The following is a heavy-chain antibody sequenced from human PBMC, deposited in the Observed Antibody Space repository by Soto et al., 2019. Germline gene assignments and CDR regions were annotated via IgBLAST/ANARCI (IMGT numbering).Heavy chain of an antibody. CDR2: IYYSGST. Sequence: TTPHSNIVSAGSISNLGYHRVSNRQPPGKGLEWIGYIYYSGSTYYNPSLKSRVTISVDTSKNQFSLKLSSVTAADTAVYYCARDGGYCSGGSCYPWFFAYWGQGTLVTVSS. CDR3: ARDGGYCSGGSCYPWFFAY. D-gene: IGHD2-15*01. CDR1: AGSISNLGYH. J-gene: IGHJ4*02. V-gene: IGHV4-39*07.